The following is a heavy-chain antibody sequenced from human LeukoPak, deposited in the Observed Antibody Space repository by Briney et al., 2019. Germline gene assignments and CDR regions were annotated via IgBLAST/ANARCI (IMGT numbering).Heavy chain of an antibody. V-gene: IGHV1-18*01. CDR1: GYTFTSYG. CDR2: ISAYNGNR. D-gene: IGHD1-26*01. Sequence: ASVKVSCKASGYTFTSYGINWVRQAPGQGLEWMGWISAYNGNRNYAQRSQGRVTMTTNSSTRTAYMELRSLRSDDTAIYYCARNRVGETGYFDYWGQGTLVTVSS. CDR3: ARNRVGETGYFDY. J-gene: IGHJ4*01.